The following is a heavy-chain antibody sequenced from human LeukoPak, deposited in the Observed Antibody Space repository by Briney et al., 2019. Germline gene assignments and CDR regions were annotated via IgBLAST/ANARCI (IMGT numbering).Heavy chain of an antibody. D-gene: IGHD2-15*01. Sequence: GSLRLSCAASGITFSTSGMHWVRQAPGRGLEWLAFMRHDGINEKYADSVKGRFTISRDNSKNTLYLQMNSLIVEDTAVYYCAKDRTVVVTAYGGWFDPWGQGTLVTVSS. J-gene: IGHJ5*02. V-gene: IGHV3-30*02. CDR3: AKDRTVVVTAYGGWFDP. CDR1: GITFSTSG. CDR2: MRHDGINE.